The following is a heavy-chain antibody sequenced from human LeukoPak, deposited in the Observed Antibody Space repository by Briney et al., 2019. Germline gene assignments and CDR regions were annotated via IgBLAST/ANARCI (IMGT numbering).Heavy chain of an antibody. CDR3: AKDAVAPGSGGDYFDY. D-gene: IGHD3-10*01. V-gene: IGHV3-23*01. CDR2: FTSSGGST. Sequence: GGSLRLSCAASGFTFSSYAMSWVRQAPGKGLEWVSVFTSSGGSTYYADSVKGQFTISRDNSKNTLYLQMNSLRAEDTAVYYCAKDAVAPGSGGDYFDYWGQGTLVTVSS. CDR1: GFTFSSYA. J-gene: IGHJ4*02.